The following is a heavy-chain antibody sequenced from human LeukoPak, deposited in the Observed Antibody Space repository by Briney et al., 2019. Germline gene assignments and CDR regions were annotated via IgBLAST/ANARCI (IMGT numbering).Heavy chain of an antibody. D-gene: IGHD5-18*01. V-gene: IGHV3-13*01. Sequence: GGSLRLSCTASGITLGSHDMHWVRQTTGEGLQWVAAIASGFQTFYAGSVKGRFTVSREDAKKSLYLQMNSLRAGDTAVYYCVREARGYHYTYFDYWGQGTLVTVSS. CDR3: VREARGYHYTYFDY. J-gene: IGHJ4*02. CDR1: GITLGSHD. CDR2: IASGFQT.